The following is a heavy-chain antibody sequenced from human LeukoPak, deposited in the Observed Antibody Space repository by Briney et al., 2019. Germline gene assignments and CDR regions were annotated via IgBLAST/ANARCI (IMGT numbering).Heavy chain of an antibody. V-gene: IGHV3-7*01. CDR2: IKLDGSEK. CDR1: GFSLSNYW. Sequence: PGGSLRLSCAASGFSLSNYWISWVRQAPGKGLEWVANIKLDGSEKYYVNSVKGRFTISRDNDKNSLNLQMNSLRAEDTAVYYCARETRGSYVPGLDSWGQGTLVTVSS. CDR3: ARETRGSYVPGLDS. J-gene: IGHJ4*02. D-gene: IGHD1-26*01.